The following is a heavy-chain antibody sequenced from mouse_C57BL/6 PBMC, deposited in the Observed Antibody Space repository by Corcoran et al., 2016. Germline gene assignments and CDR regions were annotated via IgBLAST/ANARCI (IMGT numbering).Heavy chain of an antibody. Sequence: EVQLQQSGPALVKHGASVKIYCKASGYTFTEYYINWVTHRHGKSLEWIGDINPNNGGTSYNQKFKGKATLTVEKSSSTADMELRSLTSEDSAVYYCARCYGSSPCYFDVWGTGTTVTVSS. D-gene: IGHD1-1*01. CDR2: INPNNGGT. CDR3: ARCYGSSPCYFDV. V-gene: IGHV1-26*01. CDR1: GYTFTEYY. J-gene: IGHJ1*03.